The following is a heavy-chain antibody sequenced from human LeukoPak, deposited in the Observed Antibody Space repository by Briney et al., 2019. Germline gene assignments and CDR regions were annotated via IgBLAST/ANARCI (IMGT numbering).Heavy chain of an antibody. CDR1: GYPFNNYD. Sequence: ASVKVSCKASGYPFNNYDINWVRQATGQGLEWMGWMNPHSGKTGYAQNFQGRVTMTRDTSISTAYMELSSLRSDDTAVYYCARLYSGYGNYYYYMDVWGKGTTVTVSS. V-gene: IGHV1-8*01. CDR3: ARLYSGYGNYYYYMDV. D-gene: IGHD5-12*01. CDR2: MNPHSGKT. J-gene: IGHJ6*03.